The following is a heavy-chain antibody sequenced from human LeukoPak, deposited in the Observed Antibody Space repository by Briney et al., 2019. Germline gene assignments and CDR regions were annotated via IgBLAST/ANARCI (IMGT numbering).Heavy chain of an antibody. J-gene: IGHJ3*02. CDR1: GGSISSGGYY. CDR2: IYHSGST. V-gene: IGHV4-30-2*05. D-gene: IGHD4-17*01. CDR3: ARVYGDSEAFDI. Sequence: SETLSLTCTVSGGSISSGGYYWSWIRQPPGKGLEWIGYIYHSGSTYYTPPLKSRVTISVDTSKNQFSLKLSSVTAADTAVYYCARVYGDSEAFDIWGQGTMVTVSS.